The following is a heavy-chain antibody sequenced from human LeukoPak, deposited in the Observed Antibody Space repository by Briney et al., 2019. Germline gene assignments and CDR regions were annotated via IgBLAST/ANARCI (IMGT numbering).Heavy chain of an antibody. Sequence: GGSLRLSCAASGFIFSSYWMHWVRHAPGKGLAWVSRINTDGSSTSYADSVKGRFTISRDNAKNTLFLQMNSLRAEDTAVYYCARGSFLITFGGFIGWGQGTLVTVSS. V-gene: IGHV3-74*01. J-gene: IGHJ4*02. CDR2: INTDGSST. CDR3: ARGSFLITFGGFIG. CDR1: GFIFSSYW. D-gene: IGHD3-16*02.